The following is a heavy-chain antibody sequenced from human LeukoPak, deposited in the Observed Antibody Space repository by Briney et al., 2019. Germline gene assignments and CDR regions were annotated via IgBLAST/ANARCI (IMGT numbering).Heavy chain of an antibody. J-gene: IGHJ4*02. CDR1: GFIFSDSV. CDR3: TRVVSGTWGFDL. D-gene: IGHD6-19*01. CDR2: IRTKPGSYAT. V-gene: IGHV3-73*01. Sequence: GGSLKLSCAASGFIFSDSVMFWVRQASGKGLEWVGRIRTKPGSYATTYAASVKDRFTISRDDSKNMAYLQMNSLKTEDTAVYYCTRVVSGTWGFDLWGQGILVTVSS.